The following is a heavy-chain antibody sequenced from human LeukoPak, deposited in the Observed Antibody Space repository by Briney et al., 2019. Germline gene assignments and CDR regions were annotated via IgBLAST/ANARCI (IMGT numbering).Heavy chain of an antibody. CDR1: GGSSNGYY. D-gene: IGHD6-19*01. J-gene: IGHJ4*02. Sequence: PSETLSLTCTVSGGSSNGYYWNWVRQAPGKGLEWIGYIHYRGSTNYNPSLKSRVTISLDTSENQFSLKLSSVTAAATAVYYCAAEFDNEQWLDWDYWGRGTLVTVSS. CDR3: AAEFDNEQWLDWDY. V-gene: IGHV4-59*01. CDR2: IHYRGST.